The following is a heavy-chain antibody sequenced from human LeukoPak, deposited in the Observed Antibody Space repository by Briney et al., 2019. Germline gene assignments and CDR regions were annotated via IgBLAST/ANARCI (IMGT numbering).Heavy chain of an antibody. CDR2: ISAVGGSTK. V-gene: IGHV3-48*03. CDR1: APIFSSYE. CDR3: ARNGLEANGFFDH. D-gene: IGHD2-8*01. J-gene: IGHJ4*02. Sequence: GGCLRPSSAPSAPIFSSYEMNCDRQPPGKGPEWDSYISAVGGSTKHYAASVQGRFTVSRDNGKNLVYLQMNSLRAEDTAVYYCARNGLEANGFFDHWGQGTLVTVSS.